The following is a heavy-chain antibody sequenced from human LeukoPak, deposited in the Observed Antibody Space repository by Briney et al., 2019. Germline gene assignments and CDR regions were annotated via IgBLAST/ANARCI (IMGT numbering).Heavy chain of an antibody. CDR2: IYYSGST. J-gene: IGHJ4*02. CDR3: ARHEDCGGDCYPYCFDC. Sequence: SGTLSLTCTVSGGSITSTSYYWGWVRQPPGKGLEWIGSIYYSGSTYYNPSLKSRVTISVDTSKNQFSLKLSSVTAADTAVYYCARHEDCGGDCYPYCFDCWGQGTLVIVSS. V-gene: IGHV4-39*01. CDR1: GGSITSTSYY. D-gene: IGHD2-21*02.